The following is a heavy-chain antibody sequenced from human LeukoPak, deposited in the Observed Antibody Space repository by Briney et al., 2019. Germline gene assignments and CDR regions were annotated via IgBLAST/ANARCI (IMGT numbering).Heavy chain of an antibody. CDR1: GFTFSSYA. Sequence: GGSLRLSCAASGFTFSSYAMSWVRQAPGKGLEWVSVISASGRNTYYADSVKGRFNISRGNSKNTLYLQMNSLRAEDTAVYYCANPITLVRGVIIGDYWGQGTLVAVSS. V-gene: IGHV3-23*01. CDR3: ANPITLVRGVIIGDY. D-gene: IGHD3-10*01. CDR2: ISASGRNT. J-gene: IGHJ4*02.